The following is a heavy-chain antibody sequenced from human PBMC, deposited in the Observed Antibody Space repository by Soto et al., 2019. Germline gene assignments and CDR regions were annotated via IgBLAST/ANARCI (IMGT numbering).Heavy chain of an antibody. CDR2: ISNGGGIS. CDR3: AKNSAGSGRTPLDD. D-gene: IGHD3-10*01. J-gene: IGHJ4*02. V-gene: IGHV3-23*01. Sequence: GGSQRLSCSTSGFTFSSYAMSWVRPAPGKGLEWVSDISNGGGISYYADSVKGRFTISRDSSKNTLYLKMNSLRAEDTAVYYCAKNSAGSGRTPLDDWGQGTLVTVSS. CDR1: GFTFSSYA.